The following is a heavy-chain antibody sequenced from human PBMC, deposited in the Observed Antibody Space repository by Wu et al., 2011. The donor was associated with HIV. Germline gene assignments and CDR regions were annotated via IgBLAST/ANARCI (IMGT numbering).Heavy chain of an antibody. J-gene: IGHJ3*02. CDR2: ILPMFGTT. CDR1: GNTFSGYA. D-gene: IGHD1-26*01. CDR3: ARDLGPNSGSYFFGHGSSAGGFDI. Sequence: QVQLVQSGAEVKKAGSSVKVSCKASGNTFSGYAVSWVRQAPGQGLEWMGGILPMFGTTNYAQKFQGRVTITADKSATTVYMELRSLRSEDTAVYYCARDLGPNSGSYFFGHGSSAGGFDIWGQGTMVTVSS. V-gene: IGHV1-69*14.